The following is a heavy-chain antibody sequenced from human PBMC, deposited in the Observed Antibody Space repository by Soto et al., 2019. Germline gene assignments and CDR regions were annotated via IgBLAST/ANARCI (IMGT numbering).Heavy chain of an antibody. D-gene: IGHD2-8*01. CDR2: ISGYNGDT. J-gene: IGHJ6*02. Sequence: ASVKVSCKASGYTFTRYGSRWVRQAPGQGLEWMGWISGYNGDTNYAQKFQDRVSMTIDTSTGTAYMELRSLTSDDTAIYYCAKNGQPPYYYYGLDVWGQGTKVTVSS. V-gene: IGHV1-18*01. CDR1: GYTFTRYG. CDR3: AKNGQPPYYYYGLDV.